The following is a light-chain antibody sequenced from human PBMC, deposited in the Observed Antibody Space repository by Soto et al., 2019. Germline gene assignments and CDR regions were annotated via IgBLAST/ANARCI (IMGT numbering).Light chain of an antibody. V-gene: IGKV3-15*01. Sequence: EIVMTQSPVTLSVSPGERATLSCRASHAVSSRLAWYQQKPGQAPRLRIYDASTRATGLPARFSGSGSGTEFTLTISSLQSVDFAVYYCQHYTNWPLTFGGGTKVEIK. J-gene: IGKJ4*01. CDR1: HAVSSR. CDR3: QHYTNWPLT. CDR2: DAS.